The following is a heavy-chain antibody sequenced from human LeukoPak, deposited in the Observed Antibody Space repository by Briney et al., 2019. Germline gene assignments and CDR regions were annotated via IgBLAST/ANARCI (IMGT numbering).Heavy chain of an antibody. CDR1: GFTFSSYG. V-gene: IGHV3-30*18. CDR2: ISYDGSNK. CDR3: AKDMHRSYSALDY. J-gene: IGHJ4*02. Sequence: GGSLRLSCAASGFTFSSYGMHWVRQAPGKGLEWVAVISYDGSNKYYADSVKGRFTISRDNSKNTLYLQMNSLRAEDTAVYYCAKDMHRSYSALDYWGQGTLVTVSS. D-gene: IGHD1-26*01.